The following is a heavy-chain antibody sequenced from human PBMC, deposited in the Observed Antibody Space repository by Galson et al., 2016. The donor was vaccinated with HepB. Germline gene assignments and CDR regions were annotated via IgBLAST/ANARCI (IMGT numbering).Heavy chain of an antibody. V-gene: IGHV3-23*01. CDR1: GFTFSSYG. D-gene: IGHD3-10*01. Sequence: SLRLSCAASGFTFSSYGMSWVRQAPGKGLEWVSSISATGGSTYYADSLKGRFTISRGNSKDTLFLQMNSLRAEDTAVYYCAKDPYYYGSVASVFDSWGQGTLVTVSS. CDR3: AKDPYYYGSVASVFDS. J-gene: IGHJ4*02. CDR2: ISATGGST.